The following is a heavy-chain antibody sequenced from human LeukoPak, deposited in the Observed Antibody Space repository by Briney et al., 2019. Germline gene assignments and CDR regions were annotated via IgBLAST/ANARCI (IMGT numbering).Heavy chain of an antibody. J-gene: IGHJ4*02. CDR2: INPNSGGT. V-gene: IGHV1-2*02. CDR1: GYTFTGYY. CDR3: ARDRSSGWYEFADY. D-gene: IGHD6-19*01. Sequence: ASVKVSCKASGYTFTGYYMHWVRQAPGQGLEWMGWINPNSGGTNYAQKFQGRVTMTRDTSISTAYMELSRLRSDDTAVSYCARDRSSGWYEFADYWGQGTLVTVSS.